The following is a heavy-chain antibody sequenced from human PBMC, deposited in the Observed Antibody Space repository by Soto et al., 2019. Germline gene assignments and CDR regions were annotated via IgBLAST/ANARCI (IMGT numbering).Heavy chain of an antibody. J-gene: IGHJ5*02. D-gene: IGHD6-19*01. CDR1: GGSISNYY. Sequence: SETLSLTCAVSGGSISNYYWTWIRQPPGKGLEWIGYIYYSGSTNYNPSLKSRVTISVDTSKNQFSLKLSSVTAADTAVYYCARGLGSGWLKWFDTWGQGTLVTVSS. CDR3: ARGLGSGWLKWFDT. CDR2: IYYSGST. V-gene: IGHV4-59*01.